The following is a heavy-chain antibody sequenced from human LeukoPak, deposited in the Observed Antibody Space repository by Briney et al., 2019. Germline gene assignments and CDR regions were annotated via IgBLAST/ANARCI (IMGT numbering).Heavy chain of an antibody. J-gene: IGHJ4*02. CDR2: IYTSGST. D-gene: IGHD3-10*01. V-gene: IGHV4-4*07. CDR3: ARNPTQWFGELSAYFDY. CDR1: GGSISSYY. Sequence: SETLSLTCTVSGGSISSYYWSWIRQPAGKGLEWIGRIYTSGSTNYNPSLKSRVTISVDTSKNQFSLKLSSVTAADTAVYYCARNPTQWFGELSAYFDYWGQGTLVTVSS.